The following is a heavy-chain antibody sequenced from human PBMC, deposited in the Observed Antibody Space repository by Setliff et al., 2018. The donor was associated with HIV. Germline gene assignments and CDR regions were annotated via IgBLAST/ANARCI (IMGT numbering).Heavy chain of an antibody. J-gene: IGHJ4*02. CDR3: ANRLRSSNNWYHFDY. Sequence: GESLKISCAASGFTFNTYAMSWVRQAPGKGLEWVSSMGGSSGDTYYADSVKGRFTISRDNTKNTLSLQMNSLGAEDTAIYYCANRLRSSNNWYHFDYWGPGTLVTVSS. V-gene: IGHV3-23*01. CDR1: GFTFNTYA. CDR2: MGGSSGDT. D-gene: IGHD6-13*01.